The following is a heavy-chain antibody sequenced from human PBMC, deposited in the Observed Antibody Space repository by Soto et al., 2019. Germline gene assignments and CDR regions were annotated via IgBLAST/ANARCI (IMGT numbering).Heavy chain of an antibody. CDR3: ARESHDILTGPPWVWYFDL. CDR2: INDRGSI. CDR1: GGSFSGYY. V-gene: IGHV4-34*01. Sequence: QVQLQQWGTGPLRPLETLSLTCGVSGGSFSGYYWAWIRQSPGKGLGWIGEINDRGSINYNPSLKSRVSISVDTSKNHYSLNLRSVTAADTDVYYCARESHDILTGPPWVWYFDLWGRGTLVTVSS. D-gene: IGHD3-9*01. J-gene: IGHJ2*01.